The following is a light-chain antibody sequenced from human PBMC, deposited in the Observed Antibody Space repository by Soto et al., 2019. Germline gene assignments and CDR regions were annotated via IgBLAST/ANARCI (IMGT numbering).Light chain of an antibody. CDR3: QKYDNYPLT. CDR2: DAS. J-gene: IGKJ4*01. Sequence: DIQMTQSPSTLSASVGDRVTISCRASQSVGSWLAWYQQKPGKAPKFLIYDASTLESGVPSRFSGSGSGTEFTLTISSLQPDDFATHYCQKYDNYPLTFGGGTRWRS. CDR1: QSVGSW. V-gene: IGKV1-5*01.